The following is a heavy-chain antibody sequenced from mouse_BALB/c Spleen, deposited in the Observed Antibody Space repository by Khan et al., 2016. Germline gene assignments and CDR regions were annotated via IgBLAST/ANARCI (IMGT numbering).Heavy chain of an antibody. CDR1: GFTFSSYA. J-gene: IGHJ3*01. V-gene: IGHV5-9-4*01. Sequence: EVELVESGGGLVKPGGSLKLSCAASGFTFSSYAMSWVRQSPEKRLEWVAEISSGGSYTYYPDTVKGRFTISRDNAQNTLYLEMSSLRSEDTAMYKGARAYSPYWGQGTLVTVSA. CDR2: ISSGGSYT. D-gene: IGHD2-12*01. CDR3: ARAYSPY.